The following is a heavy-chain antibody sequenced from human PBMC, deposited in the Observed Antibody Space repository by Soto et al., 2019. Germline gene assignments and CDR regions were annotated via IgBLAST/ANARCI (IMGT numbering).Heavy chain of an antibody. CDR2: ISGSGGST. D-gene: IGHD2-2*01. CDR1: GFTFSSYA. CDR3: AGNQPYYYYYYGMDV. Sequence: GGSLRLSCAASGFTFSSYAMSWVRQAPGKGLEWVSAISGSGGSTYYADSLKGRFTISRDNSKNTLYLQMNSLRAEDTAVYYCAGNQPYYYYYYGMDVWGQGTTVTVSS. V-gene: IGHV3-23*01. J-gene: IGHJ6*02.